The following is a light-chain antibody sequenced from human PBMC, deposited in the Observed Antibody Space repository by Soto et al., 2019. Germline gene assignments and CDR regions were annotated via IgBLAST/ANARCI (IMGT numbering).Light chain of an antibody. Sequence: QSVLTQPPSVSAAPGQKVTISCSGSSSNIGNNYVSWYQQLPGTAPKLLIYDNDKRPSGIPDRFSGSKSGTSATLGITGLQTGDEADYYCGTWDSSLGVGVFGGGTKLTV. V-gene: IGLV1-51*01. CDR1: SSNIGNNY. CDR2: DND. J-gene: IGLJ2*01. CDR3: GTWDSSLGVGV.